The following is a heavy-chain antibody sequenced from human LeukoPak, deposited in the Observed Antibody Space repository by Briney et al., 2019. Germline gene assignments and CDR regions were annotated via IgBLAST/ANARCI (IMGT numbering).Heavy chain of an antibody. CDR3: ARGPGTVGLSP. V-gene: IGHV4-34*01. D-gene: IGHD1/OR15-1a*01. Sequence: SETLSLTCNVSGASFTNYYWSWIRQTPEKGLEWIGQINHSGDTSYNPSLRSRVTLSVDRSKNQFSLKVTSVTAADTGVYYCARGPGTVGLSPWGQGTLVTVSS. CDR2: INHSGDT. CDR1: GASFTNYY. J-gene: IGHJ5*02.